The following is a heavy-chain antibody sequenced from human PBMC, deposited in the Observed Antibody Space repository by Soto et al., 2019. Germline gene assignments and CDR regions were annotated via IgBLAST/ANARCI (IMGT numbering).Heavy chain of an antibody. V-gene: IGHV1-8*01. CDR3: ARDRDTAMVFSIEYGMDV. CDR2: MNPNSGNT. Sequence: GASVKVSCKASGYTFTSYDINWVRQATGQGLEWMGWMNPNSGNTGYAQKFQGRVTMTRNTSISTAYMELSSLRAEDTAVYYCARDRDTAMVFSIEYGMDVWGQGTTVTVSS. CDR1: GYTFTSYD. J-gene: IGHJ6*02. D-gene: IGHD5-18*01.